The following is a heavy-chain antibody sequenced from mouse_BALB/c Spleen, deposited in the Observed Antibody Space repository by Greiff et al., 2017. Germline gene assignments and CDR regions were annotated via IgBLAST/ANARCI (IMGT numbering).Heavy chain of an antibody. CDR2: ISYSGST. CDR3: ARRRPSYYGFDY. Sequence: EVQLHQSGPGLVKPSQSLSLTCTVPGYSITSDYAWNWIRQFPGNKLEWMGYISYSGSTSYNPSLKSRISITRDTSKNQFFLQLNSVTTEDTATYYCARRRPSYYGFDYWGQGTTLTVSS. V-gene: IGHV3-2*02. CDR1: GYSITSDYA. D-gene: IGHD2-10*01. J-gene: IGHJ2*01.